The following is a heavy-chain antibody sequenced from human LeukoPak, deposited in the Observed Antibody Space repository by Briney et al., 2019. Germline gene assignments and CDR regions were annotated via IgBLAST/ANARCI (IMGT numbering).Heavy chain of an antibody. Sequence: PGRSLRLSCAASGFTFSSYAMHWVRQAPGKGLEWVAVISYDGSNKYYADSVKGRFTISRDNSKNTLYLQMNSLRAEGTAVYYCARYCSGGSCHHTDAFDIWGQGTMVTVSS. V-gene: IGHV3-30*04. J-gene: IGHJ3*02. CDR2: ISYDGSNK. CDR3: ARYCSGGSCHHTDAFDI. D-gene: IGHD2-15*01. CDR1: GFTFSSYA.